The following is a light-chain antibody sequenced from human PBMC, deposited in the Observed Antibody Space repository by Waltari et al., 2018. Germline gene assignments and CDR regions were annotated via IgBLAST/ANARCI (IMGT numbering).Light chain of an antibody. Sequence: QSALTQPRSVSGSPGQSVTISCTGTSSDVGGYNYVSWYQQHPGKAPKLMIYDVSKRPPGVPDRVSGSKSGNTASLTISGLQAEDEAEYYCCSYAGSLVVFGGGTKLTVL. CDR2: DVS. V-gene: IGLV2-11*01. CDR3: CSYAGSLVV. J-gene: IGLJ2*01. CDR1: SSDVGGYNY.